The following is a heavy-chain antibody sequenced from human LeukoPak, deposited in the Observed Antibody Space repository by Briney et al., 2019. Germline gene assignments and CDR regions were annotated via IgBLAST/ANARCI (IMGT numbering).Heavy chain of an antibody. CDR1: GYSISSGYY. J-gene: IGHJ5*02. V-gene: IGHV4-38-2*02. Sequence: SETLSLTCTVSGYSISSGYYWGWIRQPPGKGLEWIGSIYHSGSTYYNPSLKSRVTISVDTSKNQFSLKLSSVTAADTAVYYCARVGPGNWFDPWGQGTLVTVSS. CDR3: ARVGPGNWFDP. D-gene: IGHD1-26*01. CDR2: IYHSGST.